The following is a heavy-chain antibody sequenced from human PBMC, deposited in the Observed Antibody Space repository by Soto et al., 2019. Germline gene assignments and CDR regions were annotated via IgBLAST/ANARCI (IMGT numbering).Heavy chain of an antibody. V-gene: IGHV3-33*08. CDR2: IWYDGSHE. D-gene: IGHD3-22*01. J-gene: IGHJ2*01. CDR3: ARDRYSYDSRAYQGVDWYFDL. Sequence: GGSLRLSCAASGFTFSSYGMHWVRQAPGKGLEWVAVIWYDGSHESYADSVKGRFTISRDNSKNTLFLQMNSLRAEETAVYYCARDRYSYDSRAYQGVDWYFDLWGRGTLVTVSS. CDR1: GFTFSSYG.